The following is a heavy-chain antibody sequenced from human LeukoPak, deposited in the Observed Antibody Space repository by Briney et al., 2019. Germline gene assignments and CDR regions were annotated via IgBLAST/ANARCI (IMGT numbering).Heavy chain of an antibody. CDR3: ARVVEMEAFDI. CDR2: IYPGDSDT. J-gene: IGHJ3*02. V-gene: IGHV5-51*01. Sequence: GESLKISCQGSGYSFTSYWIVWVRQMPGKGLEWMGIIYPGDSDTRYSPSFQGQVTISADKSISTAYLQWSSLKASDTAMYYCARVVEMEAFDIWGQGTMVTVSS. D-gene: IGHD5-24*01. CDR1: GYSFTSYW.